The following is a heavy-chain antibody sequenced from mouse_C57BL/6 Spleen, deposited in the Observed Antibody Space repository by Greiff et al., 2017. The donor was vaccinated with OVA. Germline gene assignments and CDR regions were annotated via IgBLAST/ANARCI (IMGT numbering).Heavy chain of an antibody. CDR2: ISSGGDYI. CDR3: TRDRGGSSYAMDY. D-gene: IGHD1-1*01. V-gene: IGHV5-9-1*02. CDR1: GFTFSSYA. J-gene: IGHJ4*01. Sequence: DVMLVESGEGLVKPGGSLKLSCAASGFTFSSYAMSWVRQTPEKRLEWVAYISSGGDYIYYADTVKGRFTISRDNARNTLYLQMSSLKSEDTAMYYCTRDRGGSSYAMDYWGQGTSVTVSS.